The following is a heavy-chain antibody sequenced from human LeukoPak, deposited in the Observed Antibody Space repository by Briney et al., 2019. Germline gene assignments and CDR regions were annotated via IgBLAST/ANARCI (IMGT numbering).Heavy chain of an antibody. Sequence: SETLSLTCTVSGYSISSGYYWGWIRQPPGKGLEWIGSIYHSGSTYYNPSLKSRVTISVDTSKNQFSLKLSSVTAADTAVYYCASLLSGSYARIDYWGQGTLVTVSS. V-gene: IGHV4-38-2*02. D-gene: IGHD1-26*01. CDR2: IYHSGST. J-gene: IGHJ4*02. CDR1: GYSISSGYY. CDR3: ASLLSGSYARIDY.